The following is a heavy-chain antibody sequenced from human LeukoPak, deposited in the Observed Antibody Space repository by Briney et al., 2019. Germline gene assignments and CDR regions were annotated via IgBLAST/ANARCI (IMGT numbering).Heavy chain of an antibody. J-gene: IGHJ4*02. V-gene: IGHV3-30*03. CDR3: ARDLVDCGGDCNNFRE. D-gene: IGHD2-21*01. CDR2: ISYDGSNK. Sequence: GRSLRLSCAASGFTFSSYGMHWVRQAPGKGLEWVAVISYDGSNKYYADSVKGRFTISRDNSKNTLYLQMNSLRAEDTAMYYCARDLVDCGGDCNNFREGGQGTLVTVSS. CDR1: GFTFSSYG.